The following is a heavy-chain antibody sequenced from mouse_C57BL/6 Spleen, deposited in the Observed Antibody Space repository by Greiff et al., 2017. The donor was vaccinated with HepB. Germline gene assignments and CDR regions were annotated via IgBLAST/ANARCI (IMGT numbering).Heavy chain of an antibody. CDR2: IRNKANGYTT. Sequence: EVNLVESGGGLVQPGGSLSLSCAASGFTFTDYYMSWVRQPPGKALEWLGFIRNKANGYTTEYSASVKGRFTISRDNSQSILYLQMNALRAEDSATYYCARYRGSFDYWGQGTTLTVSS. CDR1: GFTFTDYY. V-gene: IGHV7-3*01. CDR3: ARYRGSFDY. J-gene: IGHJ2*01.